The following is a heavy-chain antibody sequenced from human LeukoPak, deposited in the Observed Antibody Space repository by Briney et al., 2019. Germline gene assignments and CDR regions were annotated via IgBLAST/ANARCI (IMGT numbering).Heavy chain of an antibody. V-gene: IGHV1-24*01. J-gene: IGHJ6*04. CDR1: GYTLTELS. CDR2: FDPEDGET. Sequence: ASVKVSCKDSGYTLTELSMHWVRQAPGKGLEWMGGFDPEDGETIYAQKFQGRVTMTEDTSTDTAYMELSSLRSEDTAVYYCATSLGVVAAAAYYYYGMDVWGKGTTVTVSS. CDR3: ATSLGVVAAAAYYYYGMDV. D-gene: IGHD6-13*01.